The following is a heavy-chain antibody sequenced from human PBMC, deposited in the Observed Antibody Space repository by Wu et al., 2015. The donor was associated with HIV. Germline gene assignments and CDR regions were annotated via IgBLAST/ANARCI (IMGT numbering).Heavy chain of an antibody. V-gene: IGHV1-69-2*01. J-gene: IGHJ4*02. CDR1: GYSFTAHY. Sequence: VQLVQSGAELTKPGASVRVSCQTSGYSFTAHYIHWVRQAPGQGLEWMGFVDPENGQTMYAEKFRRRVTITADRSTDTAYMELTRLTPEDTAIYYCATSLEVSGFDYWGQGSLVTVSS. CDR2: VDPENGQT. CDR3: ATSLEVSGFDY. D-gene: IGHD3-16*01.